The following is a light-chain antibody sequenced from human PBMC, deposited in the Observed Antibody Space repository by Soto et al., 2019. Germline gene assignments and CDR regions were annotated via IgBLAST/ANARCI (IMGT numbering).Light chain of an antibody. V-gene: IGLV2-14*01. CDR2: EVT. Sequence: QSALTQPASVSGSPGQSITISCTGTGSDVGGYDYVSWYQHNPGKAPKVMIYEVTNRPSGVSNRFSGSKSGNTASLTISGLLAEDEADYYCSSNTSSSTYVFGTGTKLTVL. J-gene: IGLJ1*01. CDR3: SSNTSSSTYV. CDR1: GSDVGGYDY.